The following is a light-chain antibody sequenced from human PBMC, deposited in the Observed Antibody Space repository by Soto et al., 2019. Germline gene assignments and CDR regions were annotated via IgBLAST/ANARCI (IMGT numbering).Light chain of an antibody. V-gene: IGLV2-23*01. CDR2: ENI. CDR1: SSDVGAYDL. J-gene: IGLJ2*01. Sequence: QSALTQPASVSGSPGXXXTXXXIGTSSDVGAYDLVSWYQQHPGTAPRLIIYENIRRPSTISSRFSGSKSGNTASLTISGLRAEDEANYHCCSYAGNRIFIFGGGTKLTVL. CDR3: CSYAGNRIFI.